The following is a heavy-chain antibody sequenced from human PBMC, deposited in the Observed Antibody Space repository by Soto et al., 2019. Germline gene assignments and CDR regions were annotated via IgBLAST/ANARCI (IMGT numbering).Heavy chain of an antibody. CDR2: IYWNDDK. Sequence: SGPTLVNPTQTLTLTCTFSGFSLSTSGVGVGWIRQPPGKALEWLALIYWNDDKRYSPSLKSRLTITKDTSKNQVVLTMTNMGPVDTATYYCAHRPRIAAHFDYWGQGTLVTVSS. CDR1: GFSLSTSGVG. V-gene: IGHV2-5*01. CDR3: AHRPRIAAHFDY. D-gene: IGHD6-6*01. J-gene: IGHJ4*02.